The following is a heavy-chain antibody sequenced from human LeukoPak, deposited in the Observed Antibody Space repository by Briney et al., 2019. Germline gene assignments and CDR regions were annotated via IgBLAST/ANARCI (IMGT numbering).Heavy chain of an antibody. CDR3: ATPSDNDSYYFDY. D-gene: IGHD3-3*01. CDR2: IYPGDSDT. J-gene: IGHJ4*02. V-gene: IGHV5-51*01. Sequence: RAGESLKISCKGSGISFSNYWIGWVRQLPGRGLDWMGIIYPGDSDTRYNPSFEGQVTISADTSIATAYLQWSSLKASDTAMYYCATPSDNDSYYFDYWGQGTLVTVSS. CDR1: GISFSNYW.